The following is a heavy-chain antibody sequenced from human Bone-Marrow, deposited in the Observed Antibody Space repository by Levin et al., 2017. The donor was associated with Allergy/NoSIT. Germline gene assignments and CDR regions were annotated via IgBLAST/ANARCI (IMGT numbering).Heavy chain of an antibody. CDR2: IYSGGSI. Sequence: GGSLRLSCAASGFSVNSNYMSWVRLAPGKGLEWVSVIYSGGSIFYADSVKGRFTISRDTAKNTLYPQMNSLRAEDTAVYYCARARSDCSHGACYAPPFEHWGQGTLVAVSS. CDR1: GFSVNSNY. V-gene: IGHV3-53*01. CDR3: ARARSDCSHGACYAPPFEH. D-gene: IGHD2-2*01. J-gene: IGHJ4*02.